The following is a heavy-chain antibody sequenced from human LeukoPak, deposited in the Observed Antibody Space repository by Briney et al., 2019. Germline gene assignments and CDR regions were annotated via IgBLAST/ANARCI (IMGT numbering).Heavy chain of an antibody. CDR2: INPNSGDT. CDR3: ASSIRGYDWGVDY. Sequence: GASVKASCKTSGYTFTGYYMYWVRQAPGQGLAWMGWINPNSGDTGYAQKFQGRVTMTRNTSISTAYMELSSLRSEDTAVYYCASSIRGYDWGVDYWGQGTLVTVSS. J-gene: IGHJ4*02. V-gene: IGHV1-8*02. D-gene: IGHD5-12*01. CDR1: GYTFTGYY.